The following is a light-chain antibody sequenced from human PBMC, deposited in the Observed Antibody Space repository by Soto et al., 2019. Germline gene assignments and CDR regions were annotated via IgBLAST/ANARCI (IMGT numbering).Light chain of an antibody. CDR2: RNN. CDR1: RSNIGRNY. CDR3: AAWDDTVNGQG. Sequence: SVLTQPPSASGTPGQRVSISCSGSRSNIGRNYVYWYQQLPGTAPKLLIQRNNERPSGVPDRFSGSKSGTSVSLAISGRRSEDEATYYCAAWDDTVNGQGFGGGTQLTVL. V-gene: IGLV1-47*01. J-gene: IGLJ3*02.